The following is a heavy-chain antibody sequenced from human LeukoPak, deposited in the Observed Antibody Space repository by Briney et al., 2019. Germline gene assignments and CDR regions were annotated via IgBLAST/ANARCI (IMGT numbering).Heavy chain of an antibody. CDR1: GGSVSTYY. Sequence: PSETLSLTCTVSGGSVSTYYWSWIRQPPGKGLEWIAYIYYSGSTNYNPSLKSRVTISVDTSKNQFSLKLSSVTAADTAVYYCARGDYCACDCYYLWGQGTLVTVSS. CDR2: IYYSGST. J-gene: IGHJ5*02. CDR3: ARGDYCACDCYYL. V-gene: IGHV4-59*02. D-gene: IGHD2-21*02.